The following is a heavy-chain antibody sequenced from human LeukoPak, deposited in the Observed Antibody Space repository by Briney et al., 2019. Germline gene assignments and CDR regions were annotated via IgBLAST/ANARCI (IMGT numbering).Heavy chain of an antibody. V-gene: IGHV3-7*01. CDR1: GFNFSAFW. Sequence: GGSLRLSCVGSGFNFSAFWMAWVRQAPGKGLEWVANMKRDRSAKHYVDSVKGRFTISRDNAKNSLYLHMNSLRAEDTAVYYCARDVDGSLDYWGQGTLVTVSS. D-gene: IGHD1-26*01. J-gene: IGHJ4*02. CDR3: ARDVDGSLDY. CDR2: MKRDRSAK.